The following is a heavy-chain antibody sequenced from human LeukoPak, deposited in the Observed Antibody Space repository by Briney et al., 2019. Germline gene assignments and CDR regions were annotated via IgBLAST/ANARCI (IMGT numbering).Heavy chain of an antibody. D-gene: IGHD4-23*01. CDR1: GGSFSGYY. J-gene: IGHJ4*02. CDR2: IHYSGST. Sequence: PSETLSLTCAVYGGSFSGYYWSWIRQPPGKGLEWIGYIHYSGSTNYNPSLKSRVTISVETSKNQFSLKLSSVTAADTAVYYCARDYGGNAAFLDYWGQGTLVTVSS. V-gene: IGHV4-34*11. CDR3: ARDYGGNAAFLDY.